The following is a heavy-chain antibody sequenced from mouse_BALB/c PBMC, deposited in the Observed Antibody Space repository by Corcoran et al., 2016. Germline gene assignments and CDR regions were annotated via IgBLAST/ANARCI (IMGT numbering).Heavy chain of an antibody. CDR3: ASIYYDYAWFAY. CDR1: GFNIKDYY. J-gene: IGHJ3*01. Sequence: EVQLQQSGAELVRPGALVKLSCKASGFNIKDYYMHWVKQRPEQGLEWIGWIDPENGNTIYDPKFQGKASITADTSSNTAYLQLSSLTSEDTAFYYCASIYYDYAWFAYCGQGTLVTVSA. D-gene: IGHD2-4*01. V-gene: IGHV14-1*02. CDR2: IDPENGNT.